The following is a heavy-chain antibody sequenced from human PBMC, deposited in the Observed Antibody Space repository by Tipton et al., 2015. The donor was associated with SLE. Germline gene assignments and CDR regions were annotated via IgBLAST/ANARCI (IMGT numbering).Heavy chain of an antibody. D-gene: IGHD1-14*01. CDR1: GFTFSEYI. CDR2: ITGYSTTI. Sequence: SLRLSCVASGFTFSEYIMNWVRQAPGKGLEWISYITGYSTTIYYADSVKGRFTISRDTARNSLYLQMNSLRVEDTAVYYCAKGGTAVFDYWGQGTLVTVSS. J-gene: IGHJ4*02. V-gene: IGHV3-48*01. CDR3: AKGGTAVFDY.